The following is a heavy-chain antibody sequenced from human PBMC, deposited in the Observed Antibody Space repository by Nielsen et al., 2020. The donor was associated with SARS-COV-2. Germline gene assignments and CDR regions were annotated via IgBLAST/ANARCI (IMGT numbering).Heavy chain of an antibody. J-gene: IGHJ4*02. CDR2: ITSSSSYI. CDR3: ARGSSSTWYLDY. V-gene: IGHV3-21*06. D-gene: IGHD6-13*01. Sequence: GGSLRLSCIASGFTFNTYSMTWVRQAPGVGLEWVSSITSSSSYIYHADSVKGRFTISRDNAKNSLYLQMSSLRADDTAVYYCARGSSSTWYLDYWGQGILVTVSS. CDR1: GFTFNTYS.